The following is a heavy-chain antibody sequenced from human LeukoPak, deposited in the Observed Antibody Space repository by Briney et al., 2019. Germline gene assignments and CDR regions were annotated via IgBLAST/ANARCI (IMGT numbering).Heavy chain of an antibody. CDR1: GGSISSSSYY. J-gene: IGHJ5*02. CDR2: VYYSGIT. V-gene: IGHV4-39*01. D-gene: IGHD3-22*01. CDR3: ARQRGYHYDSTTNRFSDL. Sequence: SETLSLTCTVSGGSISSSSYYWGWIRQPPGKGLEWIGSVYYSGITYYNPSLKSRVTISVDTSKNQFSLRLSSVTAADTPVYYCARQRGYHYDSTTNRFSDLWGQGTRVTVSS.